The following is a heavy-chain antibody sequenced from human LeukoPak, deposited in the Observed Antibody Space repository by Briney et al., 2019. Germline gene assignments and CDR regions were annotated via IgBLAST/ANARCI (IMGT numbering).Heavy chain of an antibody. J-gene: IGHJ4*02. CDR1: GYSFTSYW. Sequence: GESLKISCKGSGYSFTSYWISWVRQMPGKGLEWMGRIDPSDSYTNYSPSFQGHVTISADKSINTAYLQWSSLKASDTAMYYCARSGYSSSSPPRYWGQGTLVTVSS. D-gene: IGHD6-13*01. V-gene: IGHV5-10-1*01. CDR3: ARSGYSSSSPPRY. CDR2: IDPSDSYT.